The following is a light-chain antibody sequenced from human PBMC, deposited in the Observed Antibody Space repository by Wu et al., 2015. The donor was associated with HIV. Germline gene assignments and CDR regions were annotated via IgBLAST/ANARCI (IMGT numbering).Light chain of an antibody. Sequence: DIQMTQSPSTLSASVGDRVTITCRASQSVSNWLAWYQQKPGKAPKLLIYKASTLESGVPSRFSGSGSGTEFTLTISNLRPDDFATYFCQQYHRSWTFGQGTKVEV. CDR3: QQYHRSWT. CDR2: KAS. CDR1: QSVSNW. J-gene: IGKJ1*01. V-gene: IGKV1-5*03.